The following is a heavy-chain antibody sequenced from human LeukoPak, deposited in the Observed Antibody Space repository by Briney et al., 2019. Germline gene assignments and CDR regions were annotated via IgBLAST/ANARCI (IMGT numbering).Heavy chain of an antibody. CDR3: ARQPDCTNGVCSFYFDY. J-gene: IGHJ4*02. CDR2: IYSGGNT. V-gene: IGHV3-66*02. CDR1: GFTVSSNY. Sequence: PGGSLRLSCAASGFTVSSNYMSWVRQAPGKGLGWVSVIYSGGNTYYADSVRGRFTISRDNSKNTLYLQMNSLRPEDTAVYYCARQPDCTNGVCSFYFDYWGQGTLVTVSS. D-gene: IGHD2-8*01.